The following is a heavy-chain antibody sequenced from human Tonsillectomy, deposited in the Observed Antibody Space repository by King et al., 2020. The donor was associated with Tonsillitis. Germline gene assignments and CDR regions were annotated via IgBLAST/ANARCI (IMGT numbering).Heavy chain of an antibody. CDR1: GFTFSSYS. D-gene: IGHD3-22*01. CDR3: ARDFHYYVSSGIPEEPRAAFDI. V-gene: IGHV3-21*01. Sequence: VQLVESGGGLVKPGGSLRLSCAASGFTFSSYSMNWVRQAPGKGLEWGSSISSSSSYIYYADSVKGRFTISRDNAKNSLYLQMNSLRAEDTAVYYCARDFHYYVSSGIPEEPRAAFDIWGQGTMVTVSS. CDR2: ISSSSSYI. J-gene: IGHJ3*02.